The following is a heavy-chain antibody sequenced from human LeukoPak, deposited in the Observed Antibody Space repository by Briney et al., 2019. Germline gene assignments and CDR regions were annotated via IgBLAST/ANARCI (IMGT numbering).Heavy chain of an antibody. V-gene: IGHV3-23*01. CDR1: RFTFSTYA. Sequence: PGGSLRLSCAASRFTFSTYAMSWVRQAPGKGLEWVSAISGSGGSTYYADSVKGRFTISRDNSKNTLYLQMNSLRAEDTAVYYCAKDGVVVVPAAILDNWFDPWGQGTLVTVSS. CDR3: AKDGVVVVPAAILDNWFDP. J-gene: IGHJ5*02. CDR2: ISGSGGST. D-gene: IGHD2-2*02.